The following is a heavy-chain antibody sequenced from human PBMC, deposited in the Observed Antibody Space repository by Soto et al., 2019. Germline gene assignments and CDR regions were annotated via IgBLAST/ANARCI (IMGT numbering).Heavy chain of an antibody. CDR1: GYSVSSSDYY. CDR3: APLTVSLSGPYGIHV. CDR2: MFYSGLT. Sequence: KTSETLSLTCSVSGYSVSSSDYYWDWIRQPPGKGLEWIGSMFYSGLTYYNPSLKSRVTLSVDTSKNHFSVRLNSVTAADTAVYYCAPLTVSLSGPYGIHVWGQGTTVTVSS. D-gene: IGHD2-15*01. J-gene: IGHJ6*02. V-gene: IGHV4-39*01.